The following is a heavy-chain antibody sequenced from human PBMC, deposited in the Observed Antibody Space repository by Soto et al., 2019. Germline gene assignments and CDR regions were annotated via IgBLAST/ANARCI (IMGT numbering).Heavy chain of an antibody. CDR1: GFTFSSYA. V-gene: IGHV3-30-3*01. CDR2: ISYDGSNK. CDR3: ARGGGYSYGSPVDY. D-gene: IGHD5-18*01. Sequence: GGSLRLSCAASGFTFSSYAMHWVRQAPGKGLEWVAVISYDGSNKYYADSVKGRFTISRDNSKNTLYLQMNSLRAEDTAVYYCARGGGYSYGSPVDYWGQGTLVTVSS. J-gene: IGHJ4*02.